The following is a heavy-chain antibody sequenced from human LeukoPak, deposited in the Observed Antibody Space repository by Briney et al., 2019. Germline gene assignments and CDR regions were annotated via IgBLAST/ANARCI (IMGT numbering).Heavy chain of an antibody. CDR3: ARDVRRYYYDSSGYYYLFDY. CDR1: GFTFNNYA. CDR2: ISSSSSYI. J-gene: IGHJ4*02. D-gene: IGHD3-22*01. V-gene: IGHV3-21*01. Sequence: PGGSLRLSCAASGFTFNNYAMNWVRQAPGKGLEWVSSISSSSSYIYYADSVKGRFTISRDNAKNSLYLQMNSLRAEDTAVYYCARDVRRYYYDSSGYYYLFDYWGQGTLVTVSS.